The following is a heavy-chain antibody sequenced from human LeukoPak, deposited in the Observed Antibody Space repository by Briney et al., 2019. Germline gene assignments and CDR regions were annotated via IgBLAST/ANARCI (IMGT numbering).Heavy chain of an antibody. CDR3: AKDGDFWSGYYLDY. CDR2: ISGSGGST. Sequence: PGGSLRLSCAASGFTFSSYAMSWVRQAPGKGLEWVSAISGSGGSTYYADSVKGRFTISRDNSKNTRYLQMNSLRAEDTAVYYCAKDGDFWSGYYLDYWGQGTLVTVSS. V-gene: IGHV3-23*01. J-gene: IGHJ4*02. CDR1: GFTFSSYA. D-gene: IGHD3-3*01.